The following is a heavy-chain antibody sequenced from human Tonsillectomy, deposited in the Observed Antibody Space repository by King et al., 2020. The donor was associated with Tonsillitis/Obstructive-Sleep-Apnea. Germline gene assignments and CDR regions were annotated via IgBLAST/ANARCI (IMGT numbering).Heavy chain of an antibody. J-gene: IGHJ4*02. Sequence: QLVQSGAEVKKSGEFLRISCKGSGYSFTNFWISWVRLMPGRGLEWMGRIDPVDSYTNYSPPFEDHVTIPADKYINTVYLQWSSLKGSDTAMYFCVRRYCSCVRCYPDYWRQGTLVTVSS. CDR3: VRRYCSCVRCYPDY. D-gene: IGHD2-15*01. CDR2: IDPVDSYT. CDR1: GYSFTNFW. V-gene: IGHV5-10-1*03.